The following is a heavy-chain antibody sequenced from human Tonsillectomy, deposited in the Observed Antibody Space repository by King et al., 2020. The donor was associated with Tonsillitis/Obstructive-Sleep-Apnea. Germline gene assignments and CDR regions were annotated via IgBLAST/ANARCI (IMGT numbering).Heavy chain of an antibody. J-gene: IGHJ4*02. V-gene: IGHV1-69*01. CDR2: IIPIFGTA. CDR3: ASGRYYDFWSGYYCDY. D-gene: IGHD3-3*01. CDR1: GGTFSSYA. Sequence: QLVQSGAEVKKPGSSVKVSCKASGGTFSSYAICWVRQAPGQGLEWMGGIIPIFGTANYAQKFQGRVTITADESTSTAYMELSSLRSEDTAVYYCASGRYYDFWSGYYCDYWGQGTLVTVSS.